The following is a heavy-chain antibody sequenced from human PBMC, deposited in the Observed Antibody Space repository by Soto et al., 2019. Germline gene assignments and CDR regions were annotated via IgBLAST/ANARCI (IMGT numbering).Heavy chain of an antibody. CDR2: IYYSGST. Sequence: ETLSLTCSVSGGSINSSSYFWGWVRQPPGKGLEWIGSIYYSGSTYYNPSLRSRVTISVDTSKNQFSLKLSSVTAADTAVFYCARHYSSGSRNWFDPWGQGTLVTV. V-gene: IGHV4-39*01. CDR1: GGSINSSSYF. CDR3: ARHYSSGSRNWFDP. J-gene: IGHJ5*02. D-gene: IGHD6-19*01.